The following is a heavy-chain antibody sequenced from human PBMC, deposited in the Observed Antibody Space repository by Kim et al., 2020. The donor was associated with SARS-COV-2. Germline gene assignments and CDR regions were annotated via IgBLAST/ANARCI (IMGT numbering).Heavy chain of an antibody. D-gene: IGHD4-17*01. Sequence: SETLSLTCTVSGGSISSSSYYWGWIRQPPGKGLEWIGSIYYSGSTYYNPSLKSRVTISVDTSKNQFSLKLSSVTAADTAVYYCARSGDYGMDVLGQGTT. J-gene: IGHJ6*02. CDR3: ARSGDYGMDV. CDR2: IYYSGST. CDR1: GGSISSSSYY. V-gene: IGHV4-39*07.